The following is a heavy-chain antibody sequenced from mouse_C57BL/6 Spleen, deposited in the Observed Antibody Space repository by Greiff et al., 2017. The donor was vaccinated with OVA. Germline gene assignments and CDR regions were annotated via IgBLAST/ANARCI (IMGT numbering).Heavy chain of an antibody. J-gene: IGHJ4*01. V-gene: IGHV2-6*01. D-gene: IGHD3-3*01. CDR3: ASRGTLYAMDY. CDR2: IWGVGST. CDR1: GFSLTSYG. Sequence: VKVVESGPGLVAPSQSLSITCTVSGFSLTSYGVDWVRQSPGKGLEWLGVIWGVGSTNYNSALKSRLSISKDNSKSQVFLKMNSLQTDDTAMYYCASRGTLYAMDYWGQGTSVTVSS.